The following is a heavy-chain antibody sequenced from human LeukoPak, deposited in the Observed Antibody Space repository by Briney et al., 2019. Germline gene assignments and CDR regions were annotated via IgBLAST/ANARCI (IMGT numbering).Heavy chain of an antibody. Sequence: GRSLRLSCAASGFTFGSYAMSWVRQAPGKGLEWVSAISNSGGSTHYADSVKGRFTISRDNSKNTLFVEMSSLRPEDTAIYYCAKGTYGTFDCWGQGTLVTVSS. CDR3: AKGTYGTFDC. V-gene: IGHV3-23*01. J-gene: IGHJ4*02. CDR2: ISNSGGST. D-gene: IGHD1-1*01. CDR1: GFTFGSYA.